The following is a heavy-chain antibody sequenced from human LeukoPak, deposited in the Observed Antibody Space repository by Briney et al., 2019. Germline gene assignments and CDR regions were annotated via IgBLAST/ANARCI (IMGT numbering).Heavy chain of an antibody. V-gene: IGHV4-31*03. Sequence: PLQTLSLTCTVSGGSISSGGYYWSWIRQHPGKGLEWIGYIYYSGSTYYNPSLKSRVTISVDTSKNQFSLKLSSVTAADTAVYYCARSKYCSSTSCYTYNWFDPWGQGTLVTVSS. CDR3: ARSKYCSSTSCYTYNWFDP. J-gene: IGHJ5*02. CDR1: GGSISSGGYY. CDR2: IYYSGST. D-gene: IGHD2-2*02.